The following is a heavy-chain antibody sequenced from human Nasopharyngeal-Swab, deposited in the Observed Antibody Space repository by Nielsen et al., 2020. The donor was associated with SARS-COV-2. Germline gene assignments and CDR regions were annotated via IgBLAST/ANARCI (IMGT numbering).Heavy chain of an antibody. J-gene: IGHJ6*02. CDR2: IYNSGST. CDR1: GCSISSYY. D-gene: IGHD3-10*01. Sequence: SATLSLTCTVSGCSISSYYWSWLRQPPGEGLEWIGYIYNSGSTNYNPSLKSRVTISVDTSKNQFSLKLSSVTAADTAVYYCAREREISYGRGTSYRRYYYGMDVWGQGTTVTVSS. CDR3: AREREISYGRGTSYRRYYYGMDV. V-gene: IGHV4-59*01.